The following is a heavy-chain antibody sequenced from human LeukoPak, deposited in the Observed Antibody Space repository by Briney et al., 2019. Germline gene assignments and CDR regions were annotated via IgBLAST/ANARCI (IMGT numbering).Heavy chain of an antibody. CDR2: XSAYNGNT. J-gene: IGHJ1*01. D-gene: IGHD2-15*01. V-gene: IGHV1-18*01. CDR1: XYTFTSYG. Sequence: SXYTFTSYGXXXXRQAPGQGLXXXGXXSAYNGNTNYAQKLQGRVTMTTDTSTSTAYMELRSLRSDDTAVYYCARDNLGYCSGGSCHLPGAHWGQGTLVTVSS. CDR3: ARDNLGYCSGGSCHLPGAH.